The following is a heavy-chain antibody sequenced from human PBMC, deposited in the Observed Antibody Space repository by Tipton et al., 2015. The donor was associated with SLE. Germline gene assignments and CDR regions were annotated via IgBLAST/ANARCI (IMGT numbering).Heavy chain of an antibody. CDR1: GGSFSGYY. CDR3: ARGVRYSSGQSAFDI. V-gene: IGHV4-34*01. Sequence: TLSLTCAVYGGSFSGYYWSWIRKPPGKGLEWIGEINHSGSTNYNPSLKSRVTISINTSKNQFSLNLSSVTAADTAVYFCARGVRYSSGQSAFDIWCQGTMVSVYS. CDR2: INHSGST. J-gene: IGHJ3*02. D-gene: IGHD6-25*01.